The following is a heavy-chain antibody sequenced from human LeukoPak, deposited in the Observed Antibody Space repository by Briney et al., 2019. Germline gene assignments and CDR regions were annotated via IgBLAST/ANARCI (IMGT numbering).Heavy chain of an antibody. V-gene: IGHV1-2*06. D-gene: IGHD3-22*01. CDR1: GGTLSSYA. Sequence: GASVKVSCKASGGTLSSYAISWVRQAPGQGLEWMGRINPNSGGTNYAQKFQGRVTMTRDTSISTVYMELSRLRSDDTAVYYCARVGYYESSGYYEYWGQGTLVTVSS. CDR3: ARVGYYESSGYYEY. J-gene: IGHJ4*02. CDR2: INPNSGGT.